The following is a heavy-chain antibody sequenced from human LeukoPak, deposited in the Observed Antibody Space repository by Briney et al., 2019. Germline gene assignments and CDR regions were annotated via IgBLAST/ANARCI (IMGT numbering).Heavy chain of an antibody. V-gene: IGHV3-53*01. J-gene: IGHJ6*03. CDR3: ARALRGYSYGYDYYYMDV. CDR1: GFTVSSNY. D-gene: IGHD5-18*01. CDR2: IYSGGST. Sequence: GGSLRLSCAASGFTVSSNYMSWVRQAPGKGLEWVSVIYSGGSTYYADSVKGRFTISRGNSKNTLYLQMNSLRAEDTAVYYCARALRGYSYGYDYYYMDVWGKGTTVTVSS.